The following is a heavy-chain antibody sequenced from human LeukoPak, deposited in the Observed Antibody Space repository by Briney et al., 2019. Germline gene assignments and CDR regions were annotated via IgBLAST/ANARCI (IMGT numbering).Heavy chain of an antibody. V-gene: IGHV3-30-3*01. CDR1: GFTFNTYP. D-gene: IGHD3-22*01. J-gene: IGHJ6*02. Sequence: GGSLRLSCSASGFTFNTYPMHWVRQSPGKGLEWVAVTSHDESYKFCAESVKGRFTISRDNSNNTLYLQMNTLRPEDTSVYYCARDRLFYFHSPDYRAGYFYAMDVWGQGTTVTVSS. CDR3: ARDRLFYFHSPDYRAGYFYAMDV. CDR2: TSHDESYK.